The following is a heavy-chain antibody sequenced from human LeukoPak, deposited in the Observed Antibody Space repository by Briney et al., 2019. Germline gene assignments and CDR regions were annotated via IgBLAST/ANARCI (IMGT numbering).Heavy chain of an antibody. V-gene: IGHV4-38-2*02. CDR1: GYSISRDYY. CDR2: IYHSGST. CDR3: ARTKPVAGRGYFDY. J-gene: IGHJ4*02. Sequence: SETLSLTCTVSGYSISRDYYWGWIRQPPGKGLEWIGSIYHSGSTYYNPSLKSRVTISVDTSKNQFSLKLSSVTAADTAVYYCARTKPVAGRGYFDYWGQGTLVTVSS. D-gene: IGHD6-19*01.